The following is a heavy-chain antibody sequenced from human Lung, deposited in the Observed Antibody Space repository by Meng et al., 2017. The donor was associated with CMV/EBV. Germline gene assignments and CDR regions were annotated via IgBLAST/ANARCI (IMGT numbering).Heavy chain of an antibody. Sequence: GQVREPGPRLVEPSQTLSLTCTVSGGSMSSGNYYWSWIRQPPGKGLEWIGYIHHSGSAYYNPSLKSRVSISVDTSKNQFSLNLNSMAAADTAVYYCASFDHIPRRNYFDYWGQGTLVTVSS. CDR3: ASFDHIPRRNYFDY. D-gene: IGHD2-21*01. J-gene: IGHJ4*02. CDR2: IHHSGSA. V-gene: IGHV4-30-4*01. CDR1: GGSMSSGNYY.